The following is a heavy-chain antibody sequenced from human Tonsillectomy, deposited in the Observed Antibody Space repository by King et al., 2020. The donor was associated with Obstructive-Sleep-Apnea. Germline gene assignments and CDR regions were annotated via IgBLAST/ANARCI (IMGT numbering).Heavy chain of an antibody. Sequence: QLQESGPGLVKPSQTLSLTCAVSGGSISSGGYSWSWIRQPPGKGLEWIGYMYYSGRTCYNPSLKSRPTMSVDTSKNQFSLNLSSVTAADTAVYYCTRVWGWDWFDPWGQGTVVTVSS. V-gene: IGHV4-30-4*07. CDR2: MYYSGRT. CDR1: GGSISSGGYS. J-gene: IGHJ5*02. CDR3: TRVWGWDWFDP. D-gene: IGHD2-21*01.